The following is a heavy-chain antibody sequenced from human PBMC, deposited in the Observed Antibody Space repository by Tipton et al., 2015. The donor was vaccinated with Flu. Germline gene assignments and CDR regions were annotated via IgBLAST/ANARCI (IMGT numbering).Heavy chain of an antibody. J-gene: IGHJ4*02. CDR2: IIPIFGTA. CDR1: GGTFSSYA. D-gene: IGHD3-9*01. CDR3: AAETYYDILTGYDY. Sequence: QSGPEVKKPGSSVKVSCKASGGTFSSYAISWVRQAPGQGLEWMGGIIPIFGTANYAQKFQGRVTITADESTSTAYMELSSLRSEDTAVYYCAAETYYDILTGYDYWGQGTLVTVSS. V-gene: IGHV1-69*01.